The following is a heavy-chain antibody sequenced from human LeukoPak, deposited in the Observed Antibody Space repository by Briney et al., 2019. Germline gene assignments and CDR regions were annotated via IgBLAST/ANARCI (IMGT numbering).Heavy chain of an antibody. V-gene: IGHV3-7*01. J-gene: IGHJ4*02. CDR2: INEGGNSK. D-gene: IGHD2-2*01. CDR3: ARLKLLWSNYFDY. CDR1: GFTFSAYW. Sequence: PGGSLRLSCAASGFTFSAYWMTWVRQAPGKGLEWVANINEGGNSKYYVDSVKGRFTISRDNAKNSLYLQMNSLRAEDTAVYYCARLKLLWSNYFDYWGQGTLVTVSS.